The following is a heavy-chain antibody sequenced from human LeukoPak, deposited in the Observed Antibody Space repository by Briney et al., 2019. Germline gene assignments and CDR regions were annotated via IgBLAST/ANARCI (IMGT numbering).Heavy chain of an antibody. CDR3: ARLWFGIKGDYFDY. D-gene: IGHD3-10*01. CDR2: IFYSGNT. V-gene: IGHV4-39*01. Sequence: SETLSLTCTVSGGSISTTSYYWGWIRQPPGKGLEWIGSIFYSGNTYYNPSLKSRVTMSVDTSKNQFSLKLSSVTAADTAVYYCARLWFGIKGDYFDYWGQGTLVSVSS. J-gene: IGHJ4*02. CDR1: GGSISTTSYY.